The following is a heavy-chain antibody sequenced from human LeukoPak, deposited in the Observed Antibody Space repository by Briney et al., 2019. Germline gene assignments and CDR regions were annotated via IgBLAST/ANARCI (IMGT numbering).Heavy chain of an antibody. CDR1: GFIFRDYS. Sequence: GGSLRLSCVGSGFIFRDYSIGWFRQGPGKGPEWISHISGSGYSKYDADSVKGRFTISRDNAKNSLYLQMNSLRAEDTAVYYCARDDSSWGTGYFDYWGQGTLVTVSS. CDR2: ISGSGYSK. V-gene: IGHV3-11*04. CDR3: ARDDSSWGTGYFDY. J-gene: IGHJ4*02. D-gene: IGHD6-13*01.